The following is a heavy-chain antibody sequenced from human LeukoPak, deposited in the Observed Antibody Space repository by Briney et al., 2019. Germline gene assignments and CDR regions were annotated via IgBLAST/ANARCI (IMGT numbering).Heavy chain of an antibody. Sequence: KISCKGSVYSFTSYWIGWVRQAPGQGLEWMGGIIPIFGTANYAQKFQGRVTITADESTSTAYMELSSLRSEDTAVYYCARFDSSGYFDYWGQGTLVTVSS. CDR1: VYSFTSYW. J-gene: IGHJ4*02. CDR2: IIPIFGTA. D-gene: IGHD3-22*01. V-gene: IGHV1-69*01. CDR3: ARFDSSGYFDY.